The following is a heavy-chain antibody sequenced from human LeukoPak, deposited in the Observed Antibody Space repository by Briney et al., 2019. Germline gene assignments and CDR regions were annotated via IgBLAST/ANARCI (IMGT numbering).Heavy chain of an antibody. CDR3: ARRYYGSGSYYPLDY. V-gene: IGHV5-51*01. D-gene: IGHD3-10*01. CDR1: GYSFTNYW. Sequence: GEPLKISCKGSGYSFTNYWIGWVRQMPGKGLEWMGIIYPGDSDTRYSPSFQGQVTISADKSISTAYLQWSSLKASDSAMYYCARRYYGSGSYYPLDYWGQGTLVTVSS. CDR2: IYPGDSDT. J-gene: IGHJ4*02.